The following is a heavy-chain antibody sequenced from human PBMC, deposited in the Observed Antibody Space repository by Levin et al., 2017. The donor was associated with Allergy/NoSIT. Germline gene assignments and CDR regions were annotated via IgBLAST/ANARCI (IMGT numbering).Heavy chain of an antibody. CDR2: IYPADSDT. J-gene: IGHJ5*02. D-gene: IGHD4-17*01. V-gene: IGHV5-51*01. CDR3: ARHHADFGDDH. Sequence: GESLKISCEVAGYEFANYWIGWVRQLPGKGLESMGIIYPADSDTRYSPSFQGHVTISVDISIKTAYLQWSSLKPSDTAMYYCARHHADFGDDHWGQGTQVTVSS. CDR1: GYEFANYW.